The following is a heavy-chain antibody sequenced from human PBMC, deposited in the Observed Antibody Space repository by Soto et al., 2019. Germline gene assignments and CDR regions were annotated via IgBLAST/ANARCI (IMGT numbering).Heavy chain of an antibody. J-gene: IGHJ4*02. Sequence: GASVKVSCKASGGTFSSYTISWVRQAPGQGLEWMGRIIPIFGIVNYAQKFQGRVTITADKSTSTAYMELSSLRSEDTAVYYCAMEYCSSTSCYRDYWGQGTLVTVSS. CDR1: GGTFSSYT. V-gene: IGHV1-69*02. D-gene: IGHD2-2*02. CDR3: AMEYCSSTSCYRDY. CDR2: IIPIFGIV.